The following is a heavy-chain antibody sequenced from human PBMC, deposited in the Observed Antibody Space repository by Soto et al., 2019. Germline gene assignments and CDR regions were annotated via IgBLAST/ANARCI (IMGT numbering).Heavy chain of an antibody. D-gene: IGHD6-19*01. CDR2: IIPIFGTA. Sequence: SVKVSCNASRVAFSKFIVTWVRQAPGLGLEWVGGIIPIFGTANYAQKFQGRVTITADESTSTSYMEVNNLRSEDTAVYYCAKVRYSSPMGYYYGMDVWGQGTTVTVSS. J-gene: IGHJ6*02. CDR1: RVAFSKFI. CDR3: AKVRYSSPMGYYYGMDV. V-gene: IGHV1-69*13.